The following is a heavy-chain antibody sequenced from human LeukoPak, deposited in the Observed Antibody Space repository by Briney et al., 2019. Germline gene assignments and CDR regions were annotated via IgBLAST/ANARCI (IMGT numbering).Heavy chain of an antibody. CDR2: IYYSGST. CDR1: GGSVSSGTYY. D-gene: IGHD3-16*01. CDR3: ARLFGGVAWYSDY. Sequence: PSETLSLTCTVSGGSVSSGTYYWNWIRRPPGKGLEWIGYIYYSGSTNYNPSLKSRATISIDGSKNQFSLKLSYVTAADTAVYYCARLFGGVAWYSDYWGQGNLVTVSS. J-gene: IGHJ4*02. V-gene: IGHV4-61*01.